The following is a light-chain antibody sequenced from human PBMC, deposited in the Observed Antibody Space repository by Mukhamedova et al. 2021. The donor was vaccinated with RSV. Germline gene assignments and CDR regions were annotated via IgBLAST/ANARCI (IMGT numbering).Light chain of an antibody. CDR2: EAS. CDR3: QQAHSFQYT. Sequence: DPVSITCRASQVISNWLAWYQQKPGKAPKLLMFEASNLESGVPSRFSGSGSGTDFTLTISGLRPEDFATYYCQQAHSFQYTF. V-gene: IGKV1-12*01. CDR1: QVISNW. J-gene: IGKJ2*01.